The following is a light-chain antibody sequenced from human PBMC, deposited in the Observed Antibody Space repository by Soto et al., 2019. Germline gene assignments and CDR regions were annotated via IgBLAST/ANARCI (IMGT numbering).Light chain of an antibody. CDR2: AAS. Sequence: AIQLTQSPSSLSASVGDRVTITCRASQVINSFLAWYQQKPGKAPKLLIYAASSLQTGVPSRFSGSGPATDFTLTINSLQPEDFATYYWQQTASYPSTFGGGTKVEI. CDR3: QQTASYPST. V-gene: IGKV1-13*02. CDR1: QVINSF. J-gene: IGKJ4*01.